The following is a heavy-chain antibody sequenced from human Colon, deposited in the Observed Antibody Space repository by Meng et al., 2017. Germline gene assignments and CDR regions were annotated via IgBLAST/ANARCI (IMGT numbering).Heavy chain of an antibody. Sequence: GESLKISCAASGFTFSSYAMHWVRQAPGKGLEWVAVISYDGSNKYYADAVKGRFTISRDNSKNTLYMQMNSLRAEDTAVYYCAREVQEVDGLYYGMDVWGQGNTV. D-gene: IGHD6-19*01. CDR3: AREVQEVDGLYYGMDV. V-gene: IGHV3-30*01. CDR1: GFTFSSYA. CDR2: ISYDGSNK. J-gene: IGHJ6*02.